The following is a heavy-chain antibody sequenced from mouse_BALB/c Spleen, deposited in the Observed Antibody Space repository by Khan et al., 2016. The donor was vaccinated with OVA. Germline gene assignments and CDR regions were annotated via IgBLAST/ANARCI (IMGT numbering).Heavy chain of an antibody. CDR1: GFSLTDYG. V-gene: IGHV2-6-1*01. D-gene: IGHD2-10*01. Sequence: VQLQESGPGLVAPSQSLSITCTISGFSLTDYGIHWVRQPPGKGLEWLVLMWGDGTTSYNSALKSRLTISKDNSKSQVSLKMNSLQTDDTAMYFCARQPYYHYNVMDYWGQGTSVTVSS. CDR3: ARQPYYHYNVMDY. J-gene: IGHJ4*01. CDR2: MWGDGTT.